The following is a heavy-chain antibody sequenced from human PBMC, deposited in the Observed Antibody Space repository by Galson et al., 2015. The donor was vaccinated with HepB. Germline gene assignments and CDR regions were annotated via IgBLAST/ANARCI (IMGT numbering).Heavy chain of an antibody. Sequence: GSLRLSCAASGFTFSNYAMSWVRQAPGKGLEWVSTISGSGGSTYYADSVKGRFTISRDNSKNTLYLQMNSLRAEDTAVYYCARGGARSGSYYGAWLDPWGQGTLVTVSS. CDR2: ISGSGGST. CDR3: ARGGARSGSYYGAWLDP. J-gene: IGHJ5*02. CDR1: GFTFSNYA. D-gene: IGHD1-26*01. V-gene: IGHV3-23*01.